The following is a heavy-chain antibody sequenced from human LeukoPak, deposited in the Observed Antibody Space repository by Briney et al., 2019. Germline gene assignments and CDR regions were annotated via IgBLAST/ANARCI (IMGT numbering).Heavy chain of an antibody. CDR1: GFIFSNYW. Sequence: GGSLRLSCAASGFIFSNYWMHWVRQARGKGLEWVANMDPTGSQKRYVDSMRGRFTISKDNPGASLYLDMHSLRAEDTAIYYCAIWTSGNYWGQGTLVTVSS. CDR3: AIWTSGNY. D-gene: IGHD1-1*01. V-gene: IGHV3-7*01. J-gene: IGHJ4*02. CDR2: MDPTGSQK.